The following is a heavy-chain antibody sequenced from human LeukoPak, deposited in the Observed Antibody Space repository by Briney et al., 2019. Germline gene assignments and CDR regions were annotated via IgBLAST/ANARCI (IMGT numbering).Heavy chain of an antibody. V-gene: IGHV4-59*12. CDR3: ARVLWPTVRNAFDI. CDR1: GGSISSYY. Sequence: SETLSLTCTVSGGSISSYYWSWIRQPPGKGLEWIGYIYYSGSTNYNPSLKSRVTISVDTSKNQFSLKLSSVTAADTAVYYCARVLWPTVRNAFDIWGQGTMVTVSS. CDR2: IYYSGST. D-gene: IGHD2-21*01. J-gene: IGHJ3*02.